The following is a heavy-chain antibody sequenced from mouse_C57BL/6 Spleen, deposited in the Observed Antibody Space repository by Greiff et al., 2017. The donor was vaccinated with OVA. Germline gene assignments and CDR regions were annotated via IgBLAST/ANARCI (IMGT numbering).Heavy chain of an antibody. CDR3: FIYYGYSYYAMDY. V-gene: IGHV1-82*01. CDR1: GYAFSSSW. CDR2: IYPGDGDT. Sequence: VQLQQSGPELVKPGASVKISCKASGYAFSSSWMNWVKQRPGKGLEWIGRIYPGDGDTNYNGKFKGKATLTADKSSSTAYMQLSSLTSEDSAVYFCFIYYGYSYYAMDYWGQGTSVTVSS. D-gene: IGHD2-2*01. J-gene: IGHJ4*01.